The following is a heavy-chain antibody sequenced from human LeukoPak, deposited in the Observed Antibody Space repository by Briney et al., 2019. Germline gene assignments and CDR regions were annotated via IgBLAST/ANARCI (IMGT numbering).Heavy chain of an antibody. CDR2: IYYSGST. J-gene: IGHJ6*02. CDR1: GDSISGFY. Sequence: SETLSLTCTVSGDSISGFYWSWIRQPPGKGLEWIGYIYYSGSTNYNPSLKSRVTISVDTSKNQFSLKLSSVTAADTAVYYCARVRYYDSSGYYIGYYYYYGMDVWGQGTTVTVSS. V-gene: IGHV4-59*01. CDR3: ARVRYYDSSGYYIGYYYYYGMDV. D-gene: IGHD3-22*01.